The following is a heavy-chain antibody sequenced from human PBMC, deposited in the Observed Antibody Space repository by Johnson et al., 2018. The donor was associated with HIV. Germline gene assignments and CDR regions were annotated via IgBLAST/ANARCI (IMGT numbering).Heavy chain of an antibody. J-gene: IGHJ3*02. CDR3: ARYGALTTRGAFDI. Sequence: VQLVESGGGLVQPGGSLRLSCAASGFTFDDYAMHWVRQAPGKGLEWVSLISSSGSAIKYADSVKGRFTISRDNSKNTLSLQMKSLRVEDTAVYYCARYGALTTRGAFDIWGQGTMVTVSS. V-gene: IGHV3-48*01. D-gene: IGHD4-17*01. CDR2: ISSSGSAI. CDR1: GFTFDDYA.